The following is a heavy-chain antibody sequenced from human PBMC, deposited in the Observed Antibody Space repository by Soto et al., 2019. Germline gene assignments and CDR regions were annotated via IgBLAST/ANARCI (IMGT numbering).Heavy chain of an antibody. CDR1: GGSISSYY. V-gene: IGHV4-59*12. CDR2: IYYSGST. CDR3: ARSSPLVPYYFDY. Sequence: PSETLSLTCTVSGGSISSYYWSWIRQPPGKGLEWIGYIYYSGSTNYNPSLKSRVTISVDTSKNQFSLKLSSVTAADTAVYYCARSSPLVPYYFDYWGQGTLVTVSS. D-gene: IGHD2-8*02. J-gene: IGHJ4*02.